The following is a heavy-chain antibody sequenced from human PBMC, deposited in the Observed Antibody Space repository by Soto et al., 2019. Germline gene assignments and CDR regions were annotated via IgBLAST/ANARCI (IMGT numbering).Heavy chain of an antibody. Sequence: NPSETLSLTCAVSGGSITSGNSYSWSWIRQPPGKGLEWIGSTSHTGSTSYNPSLKSRLTMSVDKSKNQFSLRLSSVTAADMAVYYCARAVAPYFGTWFDPWGQGILVTVSS. D-gene: IGHD3-10*01. CDR1: GGSITSGNSYS. CDR2: TSHTGST. V-gene: IGHV4-30-2*01. CDR3: ARAVAPYFGTWFDP. J-gene: IGHJ5*02.